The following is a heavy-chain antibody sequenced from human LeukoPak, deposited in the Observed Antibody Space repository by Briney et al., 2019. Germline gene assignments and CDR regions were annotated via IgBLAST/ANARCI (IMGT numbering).Heavy chain of an antibody. J-gene: IGHJ4*02. CDR2: IRKDGNEK. D-gene: IGHD6-13*01. Sequence: GGSLRLSCAASGFTFSSDWMSWVRQAPGKGLEWVANIRKDGNEKYYVDSVKGRFTISRDNAKGSLYLQMNSLRAEDTAVYYCARGRYSSTTYYFDYWGQGTLVTVSS. CDR3: ARGRYSSTTYYFDY. CDR1: GFTFSSDW. V-gene: IGHV3-7*03.